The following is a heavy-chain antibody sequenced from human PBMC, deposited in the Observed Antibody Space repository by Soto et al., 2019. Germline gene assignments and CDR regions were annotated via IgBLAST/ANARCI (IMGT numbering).Heavy chain of an antibody. J-gene: IGHJ6*02. CDR2: IWYDGSNN. D-gene: IGHD5-12*01. V-gene: IGHV3-33*01. CDR3: PRDRGHSGYDSPRFYYGMDV. CDR1: GFTFSSYD. Sequence: GGSLRLSCAASGFTFSSYDMRWVRQAPGKXLXXVEVIWYDGSNNSYPDSVKGRFTIYTDNSKTTLYLQMNSLRAPQTAVYSCPRDRGHSGYDSPRFYYGMDVWGQGTTVTVSS.